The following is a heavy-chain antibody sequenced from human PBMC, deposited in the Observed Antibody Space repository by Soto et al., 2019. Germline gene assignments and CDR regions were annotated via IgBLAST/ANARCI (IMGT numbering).Heavy chain of an antibody. CDR1: GFTFSSYS. Sequence: EVQLVESGGGLVKPGGSLRLSCAASGFTFSSYSMNWVRQAPGKGLEWVSSISSSSSYIYYADSVKGRFTISRDNAKNSLYLQMNSLRAADTAVYYCAREGGPGVVTATQYYYYYGMDVWGQGTTVTGAS. CDR2: ISSSSSYI. D-gene: IGHD2-21*02. V-gene: IGHV3-21*01. CDR3: AREGGPGVVTATQYYYYYGMDV. J-gene: IGHJ6*02.